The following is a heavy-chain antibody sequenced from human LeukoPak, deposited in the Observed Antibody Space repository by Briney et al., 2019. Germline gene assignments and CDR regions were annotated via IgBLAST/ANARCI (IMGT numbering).Heavy chain of an antibody. CDR3: ARDIVVVPAAIDRESPTSWYYYYMDV. CDR2: TYYRSKWYN. D-gene: IGHD2-2*01. J-gene: IGHJ6*03. CDR1: GDSVSSNSAA. V-gene: IGHV6-1*01. Sequence: SQTLSFTCAISGDSVSSNSAAWNWIRQSPSRGLEWLGRTYYRSKWYNDYAVSVKSRITINPDTSKNQFSLQLNSVTPEDTAVYYCARDIVVVPAAIDRESPTSWYYYYMDVWGKGTTVTVSS.